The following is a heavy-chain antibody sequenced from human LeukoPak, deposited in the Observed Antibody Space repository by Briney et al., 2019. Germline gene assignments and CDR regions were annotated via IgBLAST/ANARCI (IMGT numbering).Heavy chain of an antibody. J-gene: IGHJ5*02. CDR1: GGSISSYY. Sequence: SETLSLTCTVSGGSISSYYWSWIRQPPGKGLEWIGYISYSGSTNFNPSLKSRVTISVDTSKSQFSLKLSSVTAADTAVYYCAREGTAGTNLNWFDPWGQGTRDPVSS. CDR3: AREGTAGTNLNWFDP. D-gene: IGHD1-1*01. V-gene: IGHV4-59*01. CDR2: ISYSGST.